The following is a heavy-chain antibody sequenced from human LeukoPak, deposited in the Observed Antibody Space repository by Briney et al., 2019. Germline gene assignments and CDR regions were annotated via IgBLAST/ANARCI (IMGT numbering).Heavy chain of an antibody. CDR2: ISSSSSYI. D-gene: IGHD6-19*01. Sequence: PGGSLRLSCAASGFTFSSYSMNWVRQAPGKGLEWVSSISSSSSYIYYADSVKGRFTISRDNAKNSLYLQMNSLRAEDTAVYYCANQIGYRYQWPDAFDIWGQGTMVTVSS. CDR1: GFTFSSYS. V-gene: IGHV3-21*01. J-gene: IGHJ3*02. CDR3: ANQIGYRYQWPDAFDI.